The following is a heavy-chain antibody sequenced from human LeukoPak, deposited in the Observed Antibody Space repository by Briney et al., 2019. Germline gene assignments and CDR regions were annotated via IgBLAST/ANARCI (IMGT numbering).Heavy chain of an antibody. D-gene: IGHD3-10*01. CDR3: ARGGELVRGEFDY. CDR1: GFTFSSYW. CDR2: INSDGSTI. J-gene: IGHJ4*02. V-gene: IGHV3-74*01. Sequence: GGSLRLSCAASGFTFSSYWMHWVRQAPGKGLVWVSRINSDGSTISYADSVRGRFTISRDNAKNSLYLQMNSLRAEDTAVYYCARGGELVRGEFDYWGQGTLVTVSS.